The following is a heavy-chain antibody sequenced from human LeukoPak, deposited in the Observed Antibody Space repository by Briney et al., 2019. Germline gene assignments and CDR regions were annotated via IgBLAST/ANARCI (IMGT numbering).Heavy chain of an antibody. D-gene: IGHD4-11*01. Sequence: AAVKVCCKASGYTFTSYAMHWVRQAPGQRLEWMGWINAGNGNTKYSQKFQGRVTITRDTSASTAYMELSSLRSEDTAVYYCARNFGVTTVKPTCGMDVWGQGTTVTVSS. CDR1: GYTFTSYA. CDR3: ARNFGVTTVKPTCGMDV. V-gene: IGHV1-3*01. CDR2: INAGNGNT. J-gene: IGHJ6*02.